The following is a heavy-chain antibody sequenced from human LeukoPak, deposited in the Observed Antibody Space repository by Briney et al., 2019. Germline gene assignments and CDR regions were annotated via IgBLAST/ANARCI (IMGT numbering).Heavy chain of an antibody. Sequence: SVKVSCKASGGTFSSYAISWVRQAPGQGLEWMGGIIPIFGTANYAQKFQGRVTITADESTSTAYMELSSLRSEDTAVYYCARFEGPIAAAGTGDYYYGMDVWGQGTTVTVSS. D-gene: IGHD6-13*01. V-gene: IGHV1-69*13. CDR2: IIPIFGTA. CDR1: GGTFSSYA. J-gene: IGHJ6*02. CDR3: ARFEGPIAAAGTGDYYYGMDV.